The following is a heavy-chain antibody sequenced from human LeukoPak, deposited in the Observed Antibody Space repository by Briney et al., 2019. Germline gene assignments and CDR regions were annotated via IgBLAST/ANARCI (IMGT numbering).Heavy chain of an antibody. V-gene: IGHV3-23*01. CDR2: ISGSGGST. CDR3: AKKPILGGNFDY. D-gene: IGHD1-26*01. CDR1: GFTFSSYA. Sequence: GGSLRLSCAASGFTFSSYAMSWVRQAPGKGLEWVSAISGSGGSTYYADSVKGRFTISRDNSKNTLYLQMNSLRAEDAAVYYCAKKPILGGNFDYWGQGTLVTVSS. J-gene: IGHJ4*02.